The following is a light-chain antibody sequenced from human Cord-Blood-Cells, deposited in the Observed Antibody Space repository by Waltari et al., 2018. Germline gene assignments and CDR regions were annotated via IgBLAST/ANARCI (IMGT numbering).Light chain of an antibody. Sequence: SSELTQDPAVSVALGQTVRITCQGDSLRSYYASWYQQKPGKAPVLVICGKNNRPSGIPDRFSGSSSGNTASLTITGAQAEDEADYYCNSRDSSGNHWVFGGGTKLTVL. J-gene: IGLJ3*02. V-gene: IGLV3-19*01. CDR3: NSRDSSGNHWV. CDR1: SLRSYY. CDR2: GKN.